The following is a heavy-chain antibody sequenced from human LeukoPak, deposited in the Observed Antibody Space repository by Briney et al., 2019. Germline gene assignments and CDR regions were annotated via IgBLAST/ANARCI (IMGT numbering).Heavy chain of an antibody. CDR1: GFTFIDHY. V-gene: IGHV3-72*01. Sequence: GGSLRLSCAASGFTFIDHYMDWVRQAPGKGLEWIGRIRNKANSYTTEYAASVKGRFTVSRDDSKNSLFLQMNSLESEDTAVYYCAMGIPSGIQLWSFYIDYWGQGTLVTVSS. CDR2: IRNKANSYTT. CDR3: AMGIPSGIQLWSFYIDY. D-gene: IGHD5-18*01. J-gene: IGHJ4*02.